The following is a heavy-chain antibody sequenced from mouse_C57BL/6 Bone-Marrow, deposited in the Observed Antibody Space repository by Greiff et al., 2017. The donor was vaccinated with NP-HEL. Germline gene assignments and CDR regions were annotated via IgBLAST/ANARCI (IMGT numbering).Heavy chain of an antibody. CDR2: IHPSDSDT. CDR3: AILRRTGGVDY. D-gene: IGHD1-2*01. CDR1: GYTFTSYW. Sequence: QVQLQQPGAELVKPGASVKVSCKASGYTFTSYWMHWVKQRPGQGLEWIGRIHPSDSDTNYNQKFKGKATLTVDKSSSTAYMQLSSLTSEDSAVYYCAILRRTGGVDYWGQGTTLTVSS. V-gene: IGHV1-74*01. J-gene: IGHJ2*01.